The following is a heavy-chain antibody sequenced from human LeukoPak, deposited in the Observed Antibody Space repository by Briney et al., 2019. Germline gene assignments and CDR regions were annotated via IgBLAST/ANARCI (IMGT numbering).Heavy chain of an antibody. V-gene: IGHV4-34*01. J-gene: IGHJ5*02. Sequence: SETLSLTCAVYGGSFSGYYWSWIRQPPGKGLEWIGEINHSGSTNYNPSLKSRVTISVDTSKNQFSLKLSSVTAADTAVYYCARVGYCSSTSCYLERNTKQNNWFDPWGQGTLVTVSS. CDR2: INHSGST. CDR1: GGSFSGYY. D-gene: IGHD2-2*01. CDR3: ARVGYCSSTSCYLERNTKQNNWFDP.